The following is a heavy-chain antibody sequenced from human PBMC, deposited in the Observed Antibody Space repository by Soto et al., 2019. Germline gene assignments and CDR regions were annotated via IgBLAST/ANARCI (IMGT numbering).Heavy chain of an antibody. CDR2: ISGSGGST. CDR1: GFTFSSYA. D-gene: IGHD3-3*01. Sequence: EVQLLESGGGLVQPGGSLRLSCAASGFTFSSYAMSWVRQAPGKGLEWVSAISGSGGSTYYADSGKGRFTISRDNSKNTLYLQMNSLRAEDTAVYYCAKDVVEWLLLNWFDPWGQGTLVTVSS. J-gene: IGHJ5*02. V-gene: IGHV3-23*01. CDR3: AKDVVEWLLLNWFDP.